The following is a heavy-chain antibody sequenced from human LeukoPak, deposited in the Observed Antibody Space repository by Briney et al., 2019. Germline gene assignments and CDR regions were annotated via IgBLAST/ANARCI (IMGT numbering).Heavy chain of an antibody. CDR3: ARDTKYAFDN. CDR1: GFTFSSYI. CDR2: IGISSGNT. D-gene: IGHD2-2*01. Sequence: GGSLRLSCAASGFTFSSYIMNWVRQAPGKGLEWISYIGISSGNTKYADSVKGRFTISGGKAKNSVYLQMNSLRVEDTAVYYCARDTKYAFDNWGQGTLVTVSS. V-gene: IGHV3-48*01. J-gene: IGHJ4*02.